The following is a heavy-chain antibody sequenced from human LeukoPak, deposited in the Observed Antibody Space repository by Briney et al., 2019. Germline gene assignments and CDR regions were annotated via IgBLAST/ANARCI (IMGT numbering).Heavy chain of an antibody. J-gene: IGHJ4*02. CDR1: GYSISSGYY. D-gene: IGHD3-22*01. CDR3: ATSANYYDSIWTGALSDY. V-gene: IGHV4-38-2*02. CDR2: IYHSGST. Sequence: SETLSLTCTVSGYSISSGYYWGWIRQPPGKGLEWIGEIYHSGSTNYNPSLKSRVTISVDKSKNQFSLKLSSVTAADTAVYYCATSANYYDSIWTGALSDYWGQGTLVTVSS.